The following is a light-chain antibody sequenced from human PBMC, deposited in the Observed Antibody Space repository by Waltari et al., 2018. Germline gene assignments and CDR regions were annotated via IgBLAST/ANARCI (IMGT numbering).Light chain of an antibody. CDR3: NSYAGSSSWV. V-gene: IGLV2-14*01. CDR1: SSDVGFYNY. J-gene: IGLJ3*02. CDR2: DVS. Sequence: TQPASVSGSPGQSITISCTGTSSDVGFYNYVSWYQQHPGKAPKLMIYDVSERPSGVSNRFSGSKSGNTASLTISGLQAEDETDYYCNSYAGSSSWVFGGGTKLTVL.